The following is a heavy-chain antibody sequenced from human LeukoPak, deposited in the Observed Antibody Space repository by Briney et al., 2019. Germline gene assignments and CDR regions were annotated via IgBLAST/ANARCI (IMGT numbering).Heavy chain of an antibody. Sequence: TGGSLRLSCAASGFTLSSYAMSWVRQAPGKGLEWVSAISGSGDNTYYADFVKGRFTISRDNSKNTVDLQMNSLRAEDTAVYYCASARRDRGYSNGWGQGTLVTVSS. J-gene: IGHJ4*02. CDR1: GFTLSSYA. CDR3: ASARRDRGYSNG. CDR2: ISGSGDNT. V-gene: IGHV3-23*01. D-gene: IGHD6-19*01.